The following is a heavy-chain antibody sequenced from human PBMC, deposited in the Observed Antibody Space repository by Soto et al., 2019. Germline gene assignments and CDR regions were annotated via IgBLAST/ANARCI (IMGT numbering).Heavy chain of an antibody. CDR1: GGSFSGYY. CDR2: INHSGST. V-gene: IGHV4-34*01. Sequence: SETLSLTCAVYGGSFSGYYWSWIRQPPGKGLEWIGEINHSGSTNYNPSLKSRVTISVDTSKNQFSLKLSSVTTADTAVYYCARGLAVAGFYYYYGMDVWGQGTTVTVSS. CDR3: ARGLAVAGFYYYYGMDV. J-gene: IGHJ6*02. D-gene: IGHD6-19*01.